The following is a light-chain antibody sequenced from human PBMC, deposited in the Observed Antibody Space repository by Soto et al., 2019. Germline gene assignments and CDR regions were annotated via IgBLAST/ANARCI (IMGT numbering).Light chain of an antibody. CDR1: QSVSNNY. V-gene: IGKV3-20*01. J-gene: IGKJ4*01. CDR2: GAS. CDR3: QQFSSYPLT. Sequence: EIVLTQSPGTLSLSPGERATLSCRASQSVSNNYLAWYQQKPGQAPRLLIYGASNRATGIPDRFSGSGSGTEFTLTISSRQSEDFAVYDCQQFSSYPLTFGGGTKVDIK.